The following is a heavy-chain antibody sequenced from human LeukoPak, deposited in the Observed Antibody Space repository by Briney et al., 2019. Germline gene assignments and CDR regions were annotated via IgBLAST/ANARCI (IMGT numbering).Heavy chain of an antibody. D-gene: IGHD6-19*01. V-gene: IGHV1-18*01. CDR2: ISAYNGNT. J-gene: IGHJ4*02. Sequence: ASVKVSCKASGYTFTSYGISWVRQAPGQGLEWMGWISAYNGNTNYAQKLQGRVTMTTDTSTSTAYMELRSLRSDDTAVYHCARFIAVAGHFDYWGQGTLVTVSS. CDR1: GYTFTSYG. CDR3: ARFIAVAGHFDY.